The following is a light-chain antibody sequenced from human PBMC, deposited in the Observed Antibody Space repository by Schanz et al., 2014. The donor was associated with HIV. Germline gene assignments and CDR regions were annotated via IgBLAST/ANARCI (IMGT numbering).Light chain of an antibody. J-gene: IGLJ3*02. V-gene: IGLV2-14*03. CDR2: DVS. CDR1: SSDVGGYNF. CDR3: SSYAATSNVL. Sequence: QSALTQPASVSGSPGQSITISCTGTSSDVGGYNFVSWYQQHPGKAPKLMICDVSNRPSGVSNRFSGSKSGNTASLTISGLQAEDEADYYCSSYAATSNVLFGGGTKLTVL.